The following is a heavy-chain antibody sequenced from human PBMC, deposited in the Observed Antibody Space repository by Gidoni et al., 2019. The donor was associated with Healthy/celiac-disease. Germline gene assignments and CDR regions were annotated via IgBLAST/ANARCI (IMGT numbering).Heavy chain of an antibody. Sequence: QVQLQESGPGLVKPSETLSLTCTVSGGSISSYYWSWIRQPPGKGLEWIGYIYYSGSTNYNPSLKSRVTISVDTSKNQFSLKLSSVTAAYTAVYYCARDKDGATLGGMDVWGQGTTVTVSS. CDR2: IYYSGST. CDR1: GGSISSYY. CDR3: ARDKDGATLGGMDV. V-gene: IGHV4-59*01. D-gene: IGHD1-26*01. J-gene: IGHJ6*02.